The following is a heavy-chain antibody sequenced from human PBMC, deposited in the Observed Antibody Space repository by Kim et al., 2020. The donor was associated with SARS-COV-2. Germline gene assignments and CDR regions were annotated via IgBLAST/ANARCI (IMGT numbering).Heavy chain of an antibody. D-gene: IGHD1-20*01. J-gene: IGHJ4*02. Sequence: SGPTLVNPTQTLTLTCTVSGFSLTTSGVGVGWIRQPPGKALEWLALIYWDDYKRYSPSLMSRLTITKDTSKNQVVLTMTNMDPVDTATYYCALISTNRGIFDYWGQGTLVTVSS. CDR2: IYWDDYK. CDR3: ALISTNRGIFDY. V-gene: IGHV2-5*02. CDR1: GFSLTTSGVG.